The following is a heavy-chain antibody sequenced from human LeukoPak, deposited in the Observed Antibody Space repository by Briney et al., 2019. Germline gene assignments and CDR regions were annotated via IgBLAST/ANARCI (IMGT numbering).Heavy chain of an antibody. Sequence: SGSLSLTCAVSGGSISSNNWWSWVRQPPGKGLEWIGEIYHSGRTSYNPSLKSRVTISVDKSKNQFSLNLSSVTAADTAVYYCARDLSVVGAPGWGQGTLVTLSS. CDR3: ARDLSVVGAPG. V-gene: IGHV4-4*02. CDR1: GGSISSNNW. J-gene: IGHJ1*01. D-gene: IGHD2-15*01. CDR2: IYHSGRT.